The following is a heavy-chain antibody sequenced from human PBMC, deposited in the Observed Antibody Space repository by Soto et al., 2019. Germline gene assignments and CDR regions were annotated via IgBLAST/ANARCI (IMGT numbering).Heavy chain of an antibody. D-gene: IGHD6-19*01. Sequence: PGGSLRLSCAASGFTFSSYAMHWVRQAPGKGLEWVAVISYDGSNKYYADSVKGRFTISRDNSKNTLYLQMNSLRAEDTAVYYCARDRGSSSGWFDYWGQGTLVTVSS. J-gene: IGHJ4*02. CDR3: ARDRGSSSGWFDY. V-gene: IGHV3-30-3*01. CDR2: ISYDGSNK. CDR1: GFTFSSYA.